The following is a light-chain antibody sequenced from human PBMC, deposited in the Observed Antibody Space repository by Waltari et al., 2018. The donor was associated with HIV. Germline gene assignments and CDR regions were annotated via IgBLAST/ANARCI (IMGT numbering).Light chain of an antibody. J-gene: IGLJ1*01. V-gene: IGLV1-47*01. CDR1: SYNIGRNY. Sequence: QSVLTQPPSASGTPGPRVTSSCSGSSYNIGRNYLYWYQQPPGTAPKLIIYRNKQRPSGVPDRFSGSKSGTSAALAISGLRSEDEADYYCAAWNDKLSAYVFGTGTKVTV. CDR3: AAWNDKLSAYV. CDR2: RNK.